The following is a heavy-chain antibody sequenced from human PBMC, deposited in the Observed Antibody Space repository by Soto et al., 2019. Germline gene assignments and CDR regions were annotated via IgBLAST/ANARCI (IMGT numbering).Heavy chain of an antibody. Sequence: QVQLVQSGAEVKKPGSSVKVSCKASGGTFSSYTISWVRQAPGQGLEWMGRIIPILGIANYAQKFQGRVTMTADNSTSTAYMELSSLRSEDTAVYYCASISLGECVSPPFDYCGQEPLVTVSS. CDR1: GGTFSSYT. D-gene: IGHD3-10*01. CDR2: IIPILGIA. J-gene: IGHJ4*02. CDR3: ASISLGECVSPPFDY. V-gene: IGHV1-69*02.